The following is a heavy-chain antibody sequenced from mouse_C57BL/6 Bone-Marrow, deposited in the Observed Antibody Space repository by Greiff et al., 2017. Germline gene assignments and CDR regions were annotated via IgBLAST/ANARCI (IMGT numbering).Heavy chain of an antibody. CDR2: IGSGGSYT. J-gene: IGHJ2*01. CDR3: ARPGDPYYFDY. Sequence: EVKLVESGGDLVKPGGSLKLSCAASGFTFSSYGMSWVRQTPDKRLEWVATIGSGGSYTYYPDSVKGRFTISRDNAKNTLYLQMSSLKSEDAAMYYCARPGDPYYFDYWGQGTTLTVSS. CDR1: GFTFSSYG. V-gene: IGHV5-6*01.